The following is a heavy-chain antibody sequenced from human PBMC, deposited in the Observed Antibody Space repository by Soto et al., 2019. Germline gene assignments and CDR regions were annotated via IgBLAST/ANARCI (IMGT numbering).Heavy chain of an antibody. J-gene: IGHJ4*02. CDR2: ISGSGVST. Sequence: EVQLLESGGGSVQPGGSLRLSCAASGFTFSSYAMTWVRQAPGKGLEWVSAISGSGVSTYYADSVKGRFTISRDNSKNTLYLQMNSLRAEDTAVYYCAKESEDVGSPTFRILGYWGQGTLVAVSS. D-gene: IGHD1-26*01. CDR3: AKESEDVGSPTFRILGY. V-gene: IGHV3-23*01. CDR1: GFTFSSYA.